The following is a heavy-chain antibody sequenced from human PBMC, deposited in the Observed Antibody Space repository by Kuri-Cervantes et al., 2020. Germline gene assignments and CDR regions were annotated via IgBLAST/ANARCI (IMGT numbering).Heavy chain of an antibody. V-gene: IGHV1-8*01. Sequence: ASVKVSCKASGYTFTSYDINWVRQATGQGLEWMGWMNPNSGNTGYAQKFQGRVTMTRNTSISTAYMELSSLRSEDTAVYYCARGRSITRVQGVIRGGDYWGQGTLVTVSS. CDR1: GYTFTSYD. CDR2: MNPNSGNT. D-gene: IGHD3-10*01. J-gene: IGHJ4*02. CDR3: ARGRSITRVQGVIRGGDY.